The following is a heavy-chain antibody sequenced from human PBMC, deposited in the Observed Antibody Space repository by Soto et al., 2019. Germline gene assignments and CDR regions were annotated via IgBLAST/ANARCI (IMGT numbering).Heavy chain of an antibody. Sequence: GGSLRLSCAASGFTFSSYSMNWVRQAPGKGLEWVSSISSSSSYIYYADSVKGRFTISRDNAKNSLYLQMNSLRAEDTAVYYCARESDFWSGFDYWGKGTLVTVSS. CDR3: ARESDFWSGFDY. J-gene: IGHJ4*02. CDR1: GFTFSSYS. CDR2: ISSSSSYI. D-gene: IGHD3-3*01. V-gene: IGHV3-21*01.